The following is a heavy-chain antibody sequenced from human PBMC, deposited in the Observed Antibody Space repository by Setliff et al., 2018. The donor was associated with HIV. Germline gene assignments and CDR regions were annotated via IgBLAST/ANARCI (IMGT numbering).Heavy chain of an antibody. CDR1: GVSITSTNFY. CDR2: ISSGGNT. Sequence: SETLSLTCTVSGVSITSTNFYWGWIRQPPGKGLERIGSISSGGNTYYNTSLKSRVTMSIDTSNNQFSLKLSSVTAADTSVYHCARLYLNTGGYWASTYRYLDLWGRGTLVTVSS. J-gene: IGHJ2*01. CDR3: ARLYLNTGGYWASTYRYLDL. D-gene: IGHD2-8*02. V-gene: IGHV4-39*01.